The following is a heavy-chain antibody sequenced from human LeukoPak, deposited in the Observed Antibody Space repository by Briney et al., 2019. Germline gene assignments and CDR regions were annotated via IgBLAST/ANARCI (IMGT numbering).Heavy chain of an antibody. D-gene: IGHD2-2*02. CDR2: TYYTSKWSS. CDR1: GDSVSSNSVA. CDR3: ARGYLKPGFDH. V-gene: IGHV6-1*01. Sequence: SQSLSLTCAISGDSVSSNSVAWNWIRQSPSRGLEWLGRTYYTSKWSSDYAVSAKSRITITPDTSKNQFSLQLTSVSPEDTAVYYCARGYLKPGFDHWGQGSLVTVSS. J-gene: IGHJ5*02.